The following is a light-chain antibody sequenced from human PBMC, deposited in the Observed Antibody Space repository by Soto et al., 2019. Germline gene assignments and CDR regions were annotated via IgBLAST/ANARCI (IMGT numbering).Light chain of an antibody. CDR3: AARDDSLSGHWV. V-gene: IGLV1-47*01. CDR2: RNN. J-gene: IGLJ3*02. Sequence: QSVLTQPPSASGTPGQRVTISCSGSSSNIGSEYVVWYQHLPGTAPKLLNYRNNQRPSGVPDRFAGSKSGTSASLAISGLRSEDEDDYYCAARDDSLSGHWVFGGGTKLTVL. CDR1: SSNIGSEY.